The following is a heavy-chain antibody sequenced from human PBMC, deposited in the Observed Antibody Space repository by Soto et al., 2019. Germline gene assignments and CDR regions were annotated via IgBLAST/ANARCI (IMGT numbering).Heavy chain of an antibody. CDR1: GFTFSSYD. D-gene: IGHD6-19*01. V-gene: IGHV3-30*18. Sequence: QVQLVESGGGVVQPGRSLRLSCAASGFTFSSYDMHWVRQAPGKGLEWVAVISYAGSNKYYADSVKGRFTISRDNSKNTRYLQMNSLRPEDTAVNYWAKEDGWYGTDRDYWGQGTLVTVSS. J-gene: IGHJ4*02. CDR2: ISYAGSNK. CDR3: AKEDGWYGTDRDY.